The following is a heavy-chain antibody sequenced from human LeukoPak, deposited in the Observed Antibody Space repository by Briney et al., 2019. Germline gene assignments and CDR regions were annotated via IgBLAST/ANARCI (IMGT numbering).Heavy chain of an antibody. CDR1: GGSISSYY. D-gene: IGHD6-19*01. V-gene: IGHV4-59*08. CDR3: ARHLPTAAGTFYYYYGMDV. CDR2: IYYSGST. J-gene: IGHJ6*02. Sequence: ASETLSLTCTVSGGSISSYYWSWIRQPPGKGLEWIGYIYYSGSTNYNPSLKSRVTVSVDASKNQFSLKLSSVTAADTAVYYCARHLPTAAGTFYYYYGMDVWGQGTTVTVSS.